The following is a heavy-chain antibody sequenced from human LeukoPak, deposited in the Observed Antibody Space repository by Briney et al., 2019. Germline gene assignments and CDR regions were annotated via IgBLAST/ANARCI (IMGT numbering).Heavy chain of an antibody. CDR1: GESFSGYY. Sequence: SETLSLTCAVYGESFSGYYWSWIRQPPGKGLEWIGEINHSGSANYNSSLKSRVTISVDTSKNQFSLRLSSVTAADTAVYYCARRDDMTQFDYWGQGTLVTVSS. V-gene: IGHV4-34*01. CDR3: ARRDDMTQFDY. D-gene: IGHD3-22*01. CDR2: INHSGSA. J-gene: IGHJ4*02.